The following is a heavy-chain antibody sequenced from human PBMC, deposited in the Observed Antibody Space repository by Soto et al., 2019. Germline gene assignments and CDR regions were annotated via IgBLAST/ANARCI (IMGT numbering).Heavy chain of an antibody. J-gene: IGHJ4*02. CDR2: ISYDGSNK. Sequence: PVGSLRLSCAASGFTFSSYAMHWVRQAPGKGLEWVAVISYDGSNKYYADSVKGRFTISRDNSKNTLYLQMNSLRAEDTAVYYCAREAVTTFDYWGQGTLVTVSS. V-gene: IGHV3-30-3*01. CDR1: GFTFSSYA. D-gene: IGHD4-17*01. CDR3: AREAVTTFDY.